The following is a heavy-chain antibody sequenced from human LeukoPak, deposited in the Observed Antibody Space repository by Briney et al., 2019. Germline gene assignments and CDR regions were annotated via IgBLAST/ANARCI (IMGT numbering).Heavy chain of an antibody. J-gene: IGHJ4*02. CDR3: AGDFDY. Sequence: LPGGSLRLSCAASGFTFSSYDMHWVRQAPGKGLEWVAFIRFDASNKYCADSVKGRFTISRDNSENTLYLQMNSLGLEDTAVYYCAGDFDYWGQGTLVSVSS. CDR1: GFTFSSYD. CDR2: IRFDASNK. V-gene: IGHV3-30*02.